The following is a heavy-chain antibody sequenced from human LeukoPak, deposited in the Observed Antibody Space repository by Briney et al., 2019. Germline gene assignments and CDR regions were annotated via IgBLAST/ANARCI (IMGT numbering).Heavy chain of an antibody. V-gene: IGHV3-30-3*01. D-gene: IGHD2-21*02. Sequence: GGSLRLSCAASGFTSSSYAMHWVRQAPGKGLEWVAVISYDGSNKYCADSVKGRFTISRDNSKNTLYLQMNSLRAEDTAVYYCARDVPHIVVVTSHWFDPWGQGTLVTVSS. CDR1: GFTSSSYA. CDR3: ARDVPHIVVVTSHWFDP. J-gene: IGHJ5*02. CDR2: ISYDGSNK.